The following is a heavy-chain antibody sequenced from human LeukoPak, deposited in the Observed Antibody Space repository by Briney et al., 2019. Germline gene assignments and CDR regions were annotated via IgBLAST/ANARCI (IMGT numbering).Heavy chain of an antibody. CDR1: GFTFSSYE. CDR3: ARARLTDYVWGRRTFDI. J-gene: IGHJ3*02. Sequence: TGGSLRLSCAVSGFTFSSYEMNWVRQAPGKGLEWVSYISSSGSTIYYADSVKGRFTISRDNAKKSLYLQMNSLRAEDTAVYYCARARLTDYVWGRRTFDIWGQGTMVTISS. CDR2: ISSSGSTI. V-gene: IGHV3-48*03. D-gene: IGHD3-16*01.